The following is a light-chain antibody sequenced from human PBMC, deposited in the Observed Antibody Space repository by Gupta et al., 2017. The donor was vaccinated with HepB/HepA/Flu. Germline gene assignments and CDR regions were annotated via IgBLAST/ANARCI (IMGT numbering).Light chain of an antibody. CDR3: QQDGRPPRFT. V-gene: IGKV3-20*01. CDR2: GAS. Sequence: PGARATLSCSARQSLGSSSLAWYQLKPGQAPRLIIYGASKSDTGIADRFSGSGFATDFTLTINNVEPEDFAGYYCQQDGRPPRFTFGHGTKVDIK. J-gene: IGKJ3*01. CDR1: QSLGSSS.